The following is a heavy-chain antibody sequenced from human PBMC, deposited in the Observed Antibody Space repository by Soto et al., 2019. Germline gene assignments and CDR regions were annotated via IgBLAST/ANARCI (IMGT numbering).Heavy chain of an antibody. D-gene: IGHD5-18*01. CDR1: GYTFTSYD. V-gene: IGHV1-8*01. CDR3: ARVARDTAIVGLCWFDP. Sequence: ASVEVSCKASGYTFTSYDINWVRQATGQGLEWMGWMNPNSGNTCYAQKFQGRVTMTRNTSISTAYMELSSLRSEDTAVYYCARVARDTAIVGLCWFDPWGPGTMITVSS. J-gene: IGHJ5*02. CDR2: MNPNSGNT.